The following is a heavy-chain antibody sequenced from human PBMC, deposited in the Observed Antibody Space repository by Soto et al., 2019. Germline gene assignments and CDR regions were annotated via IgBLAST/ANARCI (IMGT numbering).Heavy chain of an antibody. V-gene: IGHV1-18*01. CDR2: ISAYNGNT. CDR1: GYTFTSYG. CDR3: ARDRYCSGGSCYFFPRFDY. J-gene: IGHJ4*02. D-gene: IGHD2-15*01. Sequence: ASVKVSCKASGYTFTSYGIIWVRQAPGQGLEWMGWISAYNGNTNYAQKLQGRVTMTTDTSTSTAYMELRSLRSDDTAVYYCARDRYCSGGSCYFFPRFDYWGQGTLVTVSS.